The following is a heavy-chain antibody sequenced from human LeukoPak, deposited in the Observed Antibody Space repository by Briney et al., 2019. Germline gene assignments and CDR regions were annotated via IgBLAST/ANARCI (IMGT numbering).Heavy chain of an antibody. V-gene: IGHV3-30-3*01. Sequence: QAGGSLRLSCAASGFTFSSYAMHWVRQAPGKGLEWVAVISYDGSNKYYADSVKGRFTISRDNSKNTLYLQMNSLRAEDTAVYYCARLPPLTTGTTGFYYYMDVWGKGTTVIVSS. D-gene: IGHD1-1*01. CDR1: GFTFSSYA. CDR2: ISYDGSNK. J-gene: IGHJ6*03. CDR3: ARLPPLTTGTTGFYYYMDV.